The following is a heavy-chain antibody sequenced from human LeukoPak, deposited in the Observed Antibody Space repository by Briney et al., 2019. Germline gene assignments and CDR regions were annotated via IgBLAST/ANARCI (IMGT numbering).Heavy chain of an antibody. J-gene: IGHJ3*02. D-gene: IGHD3-10*01. CDR1: GYSISSGYY. Sequence: PSETLSLTCTVSGYSISSGYYWGWIRQPPGKGLEWIGSIYHSGSTYYSPSLKSRVTISVDTSKNQFSLKLSSVTAADTAVYYCARDPAMVREAIWVFDAFDIWGQGTMVTVSS. V-gene: IGHV4-38-2*02. CDR2: IYHSGST. CDR3: ARDPAMVREAIWVFDAFDI.